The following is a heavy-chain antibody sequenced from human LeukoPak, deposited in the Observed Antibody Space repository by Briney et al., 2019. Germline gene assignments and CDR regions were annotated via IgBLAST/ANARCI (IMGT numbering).Heavy chain of an antibody. V-gene: IGHV3-30*04. CDR1: GFTFSSYA. Sequence: GRSLRLSCAASGFTFSSYAMHWVRQAPGRGLEWVAVISYDGSNKYYADSVKGRFTIPRDNSKNTLYLQMNSLRAEDTAVYYCATSPFAPGYSSSWYYYYGMDVWGKGTTVTVSS. D-gene: IGHD6-13*01. CDR2: ISYDGSNK. J-gene: IGHJ6*04. CDR3: ATSPFAPGYSSSWYYYYGMDV.